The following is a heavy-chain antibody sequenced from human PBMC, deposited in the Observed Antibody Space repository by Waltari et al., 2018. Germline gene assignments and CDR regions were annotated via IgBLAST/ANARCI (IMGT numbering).Heavy chain of an antibody. CDR2: IIPIFGTA. J-gene: IGHJ4*02. Sequence: QVQLVQSGAEVKKPGSSVKVSCKASGGTFSSYAISWVRQAPGQGLEWMGGIIPIFGTANYAQKFQGRVTITTDESTSTAYMELSSLRSEDTAVYYCALKDYYYDFRSGAYYFDYWGQGTLVTVSS. V-gene: IGHV1-69*05. CDR3: ALKDYYYDFRSGAYYFDY. D-gene: IGHD3-3*01. CDR1: GGTFSSYA.